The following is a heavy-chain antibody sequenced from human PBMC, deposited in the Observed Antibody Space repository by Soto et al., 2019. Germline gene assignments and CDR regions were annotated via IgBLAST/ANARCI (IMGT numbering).Heavy chain of an antibody. CDR2: IIPIFGTA. J-gene: IGHJ6*02. CDR3: ARDPLRSGSGSYYTEFYYYYGMDV. V-gene: IGHV1-69*13. CDR1: GGTFSSYA. D-gene: IGHD3-10*01. Sequence: SVKVSCKASGGTFSSYAISWVRQAPGQGLEWMGGIIPIFGTANYAQKFQGRVTITADESTSTAYMELSSLRSEDTAVYYCARDPLRSGSGSYYTEFYYYYGMDVWGQGTTVTVPS.